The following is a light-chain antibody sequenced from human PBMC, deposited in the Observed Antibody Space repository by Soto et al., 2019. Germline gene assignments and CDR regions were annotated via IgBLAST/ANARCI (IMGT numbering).Light chain of an antibody. J-gene: IGKJ2*01. CDR2: GAS. Sequence: EIVLTQSPGTLSLSPGERATLSCRASQSVSSSYLARYQQKPGQAPRLLIYGASSRATGIPDRFSGSGSGTDFTLTISRLEPEDFALYYCQQYGSSPPSTFGHGTKLEIK. CDR1: QSVSSSY. CDR3: QQYGSSPPST. V-gene: IGKV3-20*01.